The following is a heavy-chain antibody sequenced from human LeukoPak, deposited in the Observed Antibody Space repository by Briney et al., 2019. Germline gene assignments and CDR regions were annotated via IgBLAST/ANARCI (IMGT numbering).Heavy chain of an antibody. CDR2: IRSKANSYAT. J-gene: IGHJ3*02. CDR3: RAPKPLIAAASEGAFDI. V-gene: IGHV3-73*01. Sequence: GGSLRLSCAASGFTFSGSAMHWVRQASGKGLEWVGRIRSKANSYATAYAASVKGRFTISRDDSKNTAYLQMNSLKTEDTAVYYCRAPKPLIAAASEGAFDIWGQGTMVTVSS. CDR1: GFTFSGSA. D-gene: IGHD6-13*01.